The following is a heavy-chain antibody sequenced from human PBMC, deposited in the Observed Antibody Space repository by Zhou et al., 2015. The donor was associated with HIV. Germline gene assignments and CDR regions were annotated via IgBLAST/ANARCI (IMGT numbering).Heavy chain of an antibody. Sequence: QVQLVQSGAEVKKPGASVKVSCETSGYTFTSYYMHWVRQAPGQGLEWMGIINPSGGSTNYAQKFQGRVTMTRDTSTSTVYMELSSLRSEDTAVYYCARDPISNWLRYFDYWGQGTLVTVSS. CDR1: GYTFTSYY. CDR2: INPSGGST. CDR3: ARDPISNWLRYFDY. D-gene: IGHD1-20*01. V-gene: IGHV1-46*01. J-gene: IGHJ4*02.